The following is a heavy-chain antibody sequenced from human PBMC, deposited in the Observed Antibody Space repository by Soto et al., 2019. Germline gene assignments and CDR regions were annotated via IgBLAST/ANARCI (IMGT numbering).Heavy chain of an antibody. CDR3: ALRSMAVVPEY. V-gene: IGHV4-59*01. CDR2: LYYGRSA. J-gene: IGHJ4*02. CDR1: GDSISNYS. D-gene: IGHD3-22*01. Sequence: PSETLSLTCAASGDSISNYSCMWIRQPPVKGLESIGYLYYGRSANYNPSLKSRVTLSVDTSTNQCSLTLSSMTAADTAVYYCALRSMAVVPEYWGQGTLVT.